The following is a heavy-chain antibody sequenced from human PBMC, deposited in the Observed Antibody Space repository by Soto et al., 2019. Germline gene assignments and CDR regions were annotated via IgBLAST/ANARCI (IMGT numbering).Heavy chain of an antibody. CDR3: ARDSPGGGYYYGMDV. D-gene: IGHD3-16*01. Sequence: QGQLEQSGAEVRKPGSSVKVSCKASGGSFSSYAISWVRQAPGQGLEWMGGIVPVLGTSHSAQKFQGRVTFSTDDSTHTAYMELGSLRAEDTAVYYCARDSPGGGYYYGMDVWGQGTTVTVSS. CDR2: IVPVLGTS. V-gene: IGHV1-69*01. J-gene: IGHJ6*02. CDR1: GGSFSSYA.